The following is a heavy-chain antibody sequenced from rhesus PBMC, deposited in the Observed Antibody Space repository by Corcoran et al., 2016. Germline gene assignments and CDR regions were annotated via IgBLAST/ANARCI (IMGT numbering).Heavy chain of an antibody. Sequence: QVQLEESGPGLVKPSETLSLTCAVSGGSISGYYWNWIRQPPGKWLEWIGYIGGSSGSTHYNPSLKSRVTISKDPAKNQLSLRLSSVTAADTAVYHCARGEWSDLFDYWGQGVLVTVSS. CDR1: GGSISGYY. V-gene: IGHV4S5*01. J-gene: IGHJ4*01. D-gene: IGHD3-22*01. CDR3: ARGEWSDLFDY. CDR2: IGGSSGST.